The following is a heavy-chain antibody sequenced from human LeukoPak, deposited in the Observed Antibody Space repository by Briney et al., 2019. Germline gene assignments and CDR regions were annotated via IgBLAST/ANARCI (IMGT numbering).Heavy chain of an antibody. V-gene: IGHV3-30*02. J-gene: IGHJ5*02. CDR2: IRYDGSNK. CDR1: GFTFSSYG. D-gene: IGHD3-10*01. Sequence: GGSLRLTCAASGFTFSSYGMHWVRQAPGKGLEWVAFIRYDGSNKYYADSVKGRFTISRDNSKNTLYLQMNSLRAEDTAVYYCAKAFYYGSGSDLGFDPWGQGTLVTVSS. CDR3: AKAFYYGSGSDLGFDP.